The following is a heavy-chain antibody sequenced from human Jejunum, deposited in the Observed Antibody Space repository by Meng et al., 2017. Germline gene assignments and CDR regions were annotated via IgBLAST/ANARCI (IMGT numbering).Heavy chain of an antibody. CDR1: GGSITTTW. CDR2: IWHSDAS. Sequence: QVHRGESGTGLGVPSGPLSRACAVPGGSITTTWWNWVRQSPGKGLEWIGEIWHSDASNYNPSRRSRVTISVDKSKTQLSLELASLTAADTAVYCCARGATGTRPFDYWGQGTLVTVSS. J-gene: IGHJ4*02. V-gene: IGHV4-4*01. CDR3: ARGATGTRPFDY. D-gene: IGHD6-6*01.